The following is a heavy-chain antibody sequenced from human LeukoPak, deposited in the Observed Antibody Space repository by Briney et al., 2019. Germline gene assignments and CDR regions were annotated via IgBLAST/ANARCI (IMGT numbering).Heavy chain of an antibody. J-gene: IGHJ6*03. CDR2: INWNGDNI. Sequence: PGGSLRLSCATSGFNFEDYAMHWVRQAPGKDLEWVSGINWNGDNIRYADSVKGRFTISRDNAKNSLYLQMNSLRVEDTAVYYCARLRSRYNWKFDYMDVWGKGTTVTVSS. V-gene: IGHV3-9*01. CDR1: GFNFEDYA. CDR3: ARLRSRYNWKFDYMDV. D-gene: IGHD1-1*01.